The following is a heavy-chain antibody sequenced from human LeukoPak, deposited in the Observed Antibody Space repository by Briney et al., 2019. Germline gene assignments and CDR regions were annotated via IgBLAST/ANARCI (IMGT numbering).Heavy chain of an antibody. CDR3: ARRPYLLWFGEFRPFDY. CDR2: INHSGST. J-gene: IGHJ4*02. V-gene: IGHV4-34*01. Sequence: SETLSLTCAVYGGSFSGYYWSWILQPPGKGLEWIGEINHSGSTNYNPSLKSRVTISVDTSKNQFSLKLSSVTAADTAVYYCARRPYLLWFGEFRPFDYWGQGTLVTVSS. CDR1: GGSFSGYY. D-gene: IGHD3-10*01.